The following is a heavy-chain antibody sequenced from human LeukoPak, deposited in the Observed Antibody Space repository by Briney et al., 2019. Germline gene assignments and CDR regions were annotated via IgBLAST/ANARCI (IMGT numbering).Heavy chain of an antibody. J-gene: IGHJ6*02. D-gene: IGHD3-22*01. CDR3: ARGPGGRYYYDSSGQGGGYYYYGMDV. CDR2: INHSGST. CDR1: GGPFSGYY. V-gene: IGHV4-34*01. Sequence: SETLSLTCAVYGGPFSGYYWSWIRQPPGKGLEWIGEINHSGSTNYNPSLKSRVTISVDTSKNQFSLKLSSVTAADTAVYYCARGPGGRYYYDSSGQGGGYYYYGMDVWGQGTTVTVSS.